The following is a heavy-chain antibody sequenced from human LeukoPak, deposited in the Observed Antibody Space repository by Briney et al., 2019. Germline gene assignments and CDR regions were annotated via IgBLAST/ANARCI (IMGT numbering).Heavy chain of an antibody. J-gene: IGHJ4*02. CDR3: ARDRKGGESSEIDF. V-gene: IGHV3-74*01. CDR2: INRDGSTT. Sequence: GGSLRLSCAASGFTFSNYWVHWVRQAPGKGRVWVSRINRDGSTTNYADSVKGRFTVSRDNAKNTLNLQMNSLRAEDTAVYYCARDRKGGESSEIDFWGQGTLVTVCS. D-gene: IGHD3-10*01. CDR1: GFTFSNYW.